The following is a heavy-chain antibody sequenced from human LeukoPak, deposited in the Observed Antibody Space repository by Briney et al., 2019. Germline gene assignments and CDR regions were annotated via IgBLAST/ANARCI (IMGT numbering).Heavy chain of an antibody. J-gene: IGHJ5*02. CDR1: GFTVSNNW. Sequence: GGSLRLSCAASGFTVSNNWMNWVRQAPGKGLEWVSLIFSDGDTQYADSVKDRFTISRDASKNTLYLQMSNLRAEDTAVYYCARDPSAVTANTYAWGQGTLVTVSS. CDR3: ARDPSAVTANTYA. V-gene: IGHV3-66*01. D-gene: IGHD2-2*01. CDR2: IFSDGDT.